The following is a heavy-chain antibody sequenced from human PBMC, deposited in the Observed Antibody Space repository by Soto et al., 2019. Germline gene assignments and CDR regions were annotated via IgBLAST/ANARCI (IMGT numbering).Heavy chain of an antibody. D-gene: IGHD2-8*02. J-gene: IGHJ4*02. V-gene: IGHV4-39*07. CDR1: CGPISSCEYY. CDR2: IYHSGST. Sequence: SETLSLTCTVSCGPISSCEYYWTWIRQPPGKGLEWIGYIYHSGSTYYNPSLKSRVTISVDTSKNQFSLKLTSVTAADTAVYYCARDKITGLFDYWGQGTLVTVSS. CDR3: ARDKITGLFDY.